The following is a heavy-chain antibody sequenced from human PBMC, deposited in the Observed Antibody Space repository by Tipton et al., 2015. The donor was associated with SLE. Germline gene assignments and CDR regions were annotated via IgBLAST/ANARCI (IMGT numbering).Heavy chain of an antibody. J-gene: IGHJ4*02. CDR3: ARVRREHQMVRMGWL. V-gene: IGHV4-31*03. CDR2: ISYDGRT. D-gene: IGHD4/OR15-4a*01. CDR1: GDSVTSSGYY. Sequence: TLSLTCTATGDSVTSSGYYWSWIRQHPGKGLEWIGFISYDGRTKYNPSLESRVTITVDMSKNQFSLRLISVTAADTAVYYCARVRREHQMVRMGWLWGQGTLVTVSS.